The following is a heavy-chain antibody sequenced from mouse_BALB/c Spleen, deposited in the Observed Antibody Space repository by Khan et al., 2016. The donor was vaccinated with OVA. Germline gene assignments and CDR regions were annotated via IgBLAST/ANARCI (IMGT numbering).Heavy chain of an antibody. CDR3: ARVYGGDFDY. V-gene: IGHV3-2*02. Sequence: DVQLQESGPGLVKPSQSLSLTCTVTGYSITSDYAWNWIRQFPGNKLEWMGYISYSGNTKYNPSLKSRISITRDTSKNQFFLQLNSVTIEDTATYDCARVYGGDFDYWGQGTTLTVSS. CDR2: ISYSGNT. J-gene: IGHJ2*01. CDR1: GYSITSDYA. D-gene: IGHD1-1*01.